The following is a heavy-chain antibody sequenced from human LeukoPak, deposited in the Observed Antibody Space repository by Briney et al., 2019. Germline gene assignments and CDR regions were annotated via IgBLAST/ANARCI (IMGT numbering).Heavy chain of an antibody. Sequence: GGSLRLSCAASGFTFSSYGMHWVRQAPGKGLEWVAVISYDGSNKYYADSVKGRFTTSRDNSKNTLYLQMNSLRAEDTAVYYCAREAGRRGYFDYWGQGTLVTVSS. D-gene: IGHD3-16*01. V-gene: IGHV3-30*19. CDR3: AREAGRRGYFDY. CDR1: GFTFSSYG. J-gene: IGHJ4*02. CDR2: ISYDGSNK.